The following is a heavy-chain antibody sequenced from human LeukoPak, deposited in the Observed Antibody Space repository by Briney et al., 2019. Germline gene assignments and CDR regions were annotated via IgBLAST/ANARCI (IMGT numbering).Heavy chain of an antibody. J-gene: IGHJ4*02. CDR1: GFTVSTNY. V-gene: IGHV3-53*01. D-gene: IGHD3-9*01. Sequence: GGSLRLSCTASGFTVSTNYMSWVRQAPGKGLEWVSVIYSGGSTYYADSVKGRFTISRDNSKNTLYLQMNSLRAEDTAVYYCARVRYDILTGSRYFDYWGQGTLVTVSS. CDR2: IYSGGST. CDR3: ARVRYDILTGSRYFDY.